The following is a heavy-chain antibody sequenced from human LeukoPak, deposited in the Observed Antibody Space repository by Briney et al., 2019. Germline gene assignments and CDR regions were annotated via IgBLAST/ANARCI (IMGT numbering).Heavy chain of an antibody. CDR1: GFTFSSYA. CDR2: ISGSGDST. J-gene: IGHJ4*02. Sequence: GGSLRLSCAASGFTFSSYAMSWVRQAPGKGLEWVSAISGSGDSTYYGDSVKGRFTIFRDNSKNTLYLQMNSLRAEDTAVYYCAKTRPLDSSSWSHGDYWGQGTLVTVSS. V-gene: IGHV3-23*01. CDR3: AKTRPLDSSSWSHGDY. D-gene: IGHD6-13*01.